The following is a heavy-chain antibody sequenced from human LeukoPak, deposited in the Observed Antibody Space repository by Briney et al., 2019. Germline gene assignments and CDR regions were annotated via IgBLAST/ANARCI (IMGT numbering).Heavy chain of an antibody. CDR3: ARDINYYYDSSGYNDYFDY. Sequence: ASVKVSCKASGYTFTNYGMSWVRQAPGQGPEWMGWISAYNGNTKYAQRLQGRVTMTTDTSTSTAYMELRSLRSDDTAVYYCARDINYYYDSSGYNDYFDYWGQGTLVTVSS. CDR2: ISAYNGNT. V-gene: IGHV1-18*01. CDR1: GYTFTNYG. D-gene: IGHD3-22*01. J-gene: IGHJ4*02.